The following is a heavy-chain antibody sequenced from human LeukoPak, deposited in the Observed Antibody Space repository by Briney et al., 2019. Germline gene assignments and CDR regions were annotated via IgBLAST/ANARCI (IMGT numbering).Heavy chain of an antibody. CDR3: ARESCSGGSCLFDY. J-gene: IGHJ4*02. Sequence: PGGSLRLSCAAAGFTFSSYSMNWVRQAPGKGREWVANIKQDGSEKYYVDSVKGRFTISRDNAKNSLYLQMNSLRAEDTAVYYCARESCSGGSCLFDYWGQGTLVTVSS. D-gene: IGHD2-15*01. CDR1: GFTFSSYS. V-gene: IGHV3-7*01. CDR2: IKQDGSEK.